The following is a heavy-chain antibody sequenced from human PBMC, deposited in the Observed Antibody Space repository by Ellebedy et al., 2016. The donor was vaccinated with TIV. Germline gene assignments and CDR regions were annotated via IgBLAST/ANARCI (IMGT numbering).Heavy chain of an antibody. D-gene: IGHD2-15*01. V-gene: IGHV1-2*04. CDR3: ARGARIFRYNWFDP. CDR1: GYTFTGYY. CDR2: INPNSGGT. J-gene: IGHJ5*02. Sequence: AASVKVSCKASGYTFTGYYMHWARQAPGQGLEWMGWINPNSGGTNYAQKFQGWVTMTRDTSISTAYMELSRLRSDDTAVYYCARGARIFRYNWFDPWGQGTLVTVSS.